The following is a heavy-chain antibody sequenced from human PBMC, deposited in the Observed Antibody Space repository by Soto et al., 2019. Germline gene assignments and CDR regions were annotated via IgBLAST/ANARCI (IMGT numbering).Heavy chain of an antibody. V-gene: IGHV1-2*02. J-gene: IGHJ1*01. Sequence: GASVKVSCKASGYTFTGYYMHWVRQAPGQGLEWMGWINPNSGGTNYAQKFQGRVTMTRDTSISTAYMELSRLRSDDTAVYYCARVTYYYDSSALSQARAEYFQHWGQGTLVTVSS. D-gene: IGHD3-22*01. CDR3: ARVTYYYDSSALSQARAEYFQH. CDR2: INPNSGGT. CDR1: GYTFTGYY.